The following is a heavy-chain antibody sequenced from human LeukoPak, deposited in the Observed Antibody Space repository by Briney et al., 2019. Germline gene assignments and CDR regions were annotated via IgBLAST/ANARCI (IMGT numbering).Heavy chain of an antibody. V-gene: IGHV4-34*01. CDR1: GGSFSGYY. Sequence: SETLSLTCAVYGGSFSGYYWSWIRQPPGKGLEWIGEINHSGSTNYNPSLKSRVTISVDTSKNQFSLKLSSVTAADTAVYYCARPRRDSITGTRRCAFDIWGQGTMVTVSS. D-gene: IGHD1-7*01. CDR3: ARPRRDSITGTRRCAFDI. CDR2: INHSGST. J-gene: IGHJ3*02.